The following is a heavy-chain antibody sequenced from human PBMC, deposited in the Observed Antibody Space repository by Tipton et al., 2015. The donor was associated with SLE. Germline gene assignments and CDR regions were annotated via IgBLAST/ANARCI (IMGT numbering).Heavy chain of an antibody. J-gene: IGHJ4*02. D-gene: IGHD5-12*01. Sequence: TLSLTCAVYGGSFSGYYWSWIRQPPGKGLEWIGEINHSGSTNYNPSLKSRVTIPVDTSKNQFSLKLSSVTAADTAVYYCARAGYSGYDFDYWGQGTLVTVSS. V-gene: IGHV4-34*01. CDR3: ARAGYSGYDFDY. CDR2: INHSGST. CDR1: GGSFSGYY.